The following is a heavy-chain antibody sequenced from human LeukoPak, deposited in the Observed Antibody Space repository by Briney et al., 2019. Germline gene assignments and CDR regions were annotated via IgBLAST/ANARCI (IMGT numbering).Heavy chain of an antibody. Sequence: GGSLRLSCVASGFTFSNYALTWVRQAPGKGLEWVSSITKSGDNTFYADSVEGRFTISRDNSKNTLSLQMNSLRAEDTAIYYCARDDVAYCNGDCYWGAYWGQGTLVTVSP. D-gene: IGHD2-21*02. J-gene: IGHJ4*02. V-gene: IGHV3-23*01. CDR3: ARDDVAYCNGDCYWGAY. CDR1: GFTFSNYA. CDR2: ITKSGDNT.